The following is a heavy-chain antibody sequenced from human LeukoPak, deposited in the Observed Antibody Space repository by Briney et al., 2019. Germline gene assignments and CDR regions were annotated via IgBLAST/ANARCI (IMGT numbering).Heavy chain of an antibody. CDR2: FDPEDGET. CDR3: ATGGSPHFNLFCTNTVCSQAFDI. D-gene: IGHD2-8*01. V-gene: IGHV1-24*01. J-gene: IGHJ3*02. Sequence: GASVKVSCKVSGYTLSELFIHWVRQAPGKGLEWLGGFDPEDGETIYAQKFQGRVSMTEDTSTDTAYMELSSLRSEDTAVYYCATGGSPHFNLFCTNTVCSQAFDIWGQGTVLTVSS. CDR1: GYTLSELF.